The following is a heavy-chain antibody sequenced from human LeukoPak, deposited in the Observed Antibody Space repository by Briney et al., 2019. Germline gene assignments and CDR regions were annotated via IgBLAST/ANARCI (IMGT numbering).Heavy chain of an antibody. CDR3: ARALLTGIPTRGYFDY. CDR2: IAPSGGGT. CDR1: GLTFSSNG. Sequence: GGSLRLSCAASGLTFSSNGMSSVSQPPGKGRGWVAGIAPSGGGTEYADSVKGRFTISRDDSQKTLYLQMNSLTADDTAVYFCARALLTGIPTRGYFDYWGQGTLVTASS. V-gene: IGHV3-23*01. D-gene: IGHD1-1*01. J-gene: IGHJ4*02.